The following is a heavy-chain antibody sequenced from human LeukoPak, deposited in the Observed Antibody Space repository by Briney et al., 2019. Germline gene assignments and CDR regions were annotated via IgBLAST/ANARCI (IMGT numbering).Heavy chain of an antibody. D-gene: IGHD3-22*01. CDR1: GFTFSSYS. CDR3: ARDRGSGYYSYYFDY. V-gene: IGHV3-48*02. J-gene: IGHJ4*02. Sequence: GGSLRLSCVVSGFTFSSYSMNWVRQAPGKGLEWVSYISSGSSSIYYADSVKGRFTISRDNAKNSLYLQMNSLWDEDTAVYYCARDRGSGYYSYYFDYWGQGTLVTVSS. CDR2: ISSGSSSI.